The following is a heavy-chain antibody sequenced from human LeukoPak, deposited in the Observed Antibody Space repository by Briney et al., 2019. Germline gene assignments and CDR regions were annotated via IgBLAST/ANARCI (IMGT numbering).Heavy chain of an antibody. Sequence: SETLSLTCTVSGVSISSSSYYWGWIRQPPGKGLEWIGSIYYSGSTKYNPSLKSRVTISVDTSKNQFSLKLSSVTAADTAVYYCARGSEWLVSDYWGQGTLVTVSS. CDR1: GVSISSSSYY. D-gene: IGHD6-19*01. J-gene: IGHJ4*02. V-gene: IGHV4-39*07. CDR2: IYYSGST. CDR3: ARGSEWLVSDY.